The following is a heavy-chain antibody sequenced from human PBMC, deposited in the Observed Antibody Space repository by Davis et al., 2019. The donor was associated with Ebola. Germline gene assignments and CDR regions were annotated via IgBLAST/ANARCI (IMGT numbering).Heavy chain of an antibody. D-gene: IGHD7-27*01. J-gene: IGHJ4*02. CDR2: IWYDGSNK. Sequence: GGSLRLSCAASGFTFSDSGMHWVRQAPGKGLEWVALIWYDGSNKYNADSMKGRFTISRDNSKNTVYLQMNSLRAEDTAVYYCAKDSPTPGDWGQGTLVTVSS. CDR3: AKDSPTPGD. CDR1: GFTFSDSG. V-gene: IGHV3-33*03.